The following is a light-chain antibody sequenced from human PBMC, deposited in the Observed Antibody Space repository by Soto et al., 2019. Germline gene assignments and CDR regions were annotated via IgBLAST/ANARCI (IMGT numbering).Light chain of an antibody. J-gene: IGKJ4*01. CDR3: QQRTNWPSLT. CDR1: QSVGTY. CDR2: DAS. Sequence: EIVLTQSPATLSLSPGERATLSCRASQSVGTYLAWYQQKPGQAPRLLIYDASNRATGIPARFSGSGSGTDVTLTISSLEPEDFALYYCQQRTNWPSLTFGGGTKVEIK. V-gene: IGKV3-11*01.